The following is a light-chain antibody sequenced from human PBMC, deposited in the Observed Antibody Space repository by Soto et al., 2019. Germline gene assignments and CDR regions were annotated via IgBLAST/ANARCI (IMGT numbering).Light chain of an antibody. CDR3: QQYNNRPPWT. Sequence: EIVMTQSPGTLSVSPGERATLSFSASQTIDTNLAWYQQKPGQAPRLLIFGASTRATGIPARFSGSGSGTEFSLTITSLQSEDFALYYCQQYNNRPPWTFGQGTKVDIK. V-gene: IGKV3-15*01. J-gene: IGKJ1*01. CDR1: QTIDTN. CDR2: GAS.